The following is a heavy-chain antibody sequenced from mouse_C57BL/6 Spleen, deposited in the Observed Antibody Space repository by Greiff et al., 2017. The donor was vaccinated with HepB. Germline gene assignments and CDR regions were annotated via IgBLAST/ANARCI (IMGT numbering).Heavy chain of an antibody. V-gene: IGHV5-9*01. CDR2: ISGGGGNT. CDR1: GFTFSSYT. Sequence: DVHLVESGGGLVKPGGSLKLSCAASGFTFSSYTMSWVRQTPEKRLEWVATISGGGGNTYYPDSVKGRFTISRDNAKNTLYLQMSSLRSEDTALYYCARKGGSSFYWYFDVWGTGTTVTVSS. CDR3: ARKGGSSFYWYFDV. D-gene: IGHD1-1*01. J-gene: IGHJ1*03.